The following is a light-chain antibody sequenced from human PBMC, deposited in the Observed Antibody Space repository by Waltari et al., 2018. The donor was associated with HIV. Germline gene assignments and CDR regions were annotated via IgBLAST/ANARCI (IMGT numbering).Light chain of an antibody. CDR1: QDIGNH. J-gene: IGKJ3*01. V-gene: IGKV1-33*01. CDR3: QQFTSLPIT. Sequence: ITCRASQDIGNHLSWYRQKSGRAPELLIYGASFLESGVPSKFSGRGSGTTFIFTINSLQPEDSATYYCQQFTSLPITFGPGTTVDIK. CDR2: GAS.